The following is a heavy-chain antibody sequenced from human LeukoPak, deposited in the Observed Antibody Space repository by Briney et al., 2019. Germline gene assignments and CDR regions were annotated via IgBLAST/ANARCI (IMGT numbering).Heavy chain of an antibody. CDR3: ARDYYGSGSLIDY. V-gene: IGHV4-31*03. D-gene: IGHD3-10*01. CDR1: GGSISSGGYY. CDR2: IYYSGST. J-gene: IGHJ4*02. Sequence: SQTLSLTCTVSGGSISSGGYYWSWIRQHPGTGLECIGYIYYSGSTYYNPSLKSRVTISVDTSKNQFSLKLSSVTAADTAVYYCARDYYGSGSLIDYWGQGTLVTVSS.